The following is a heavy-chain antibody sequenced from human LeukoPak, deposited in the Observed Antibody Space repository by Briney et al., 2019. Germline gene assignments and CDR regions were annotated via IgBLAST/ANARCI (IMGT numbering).Heavy chain of an antibody. J-gene: IGHJ6*03. V-gene: IGHV4-39*01. CDR3: ARPFITIFGVVSMDV. CDR2: IYYSGST. CDR1: GGSISSSSYY. Sequence: SETLSLTCTVSGGSISSSSYYWGWIRQPPGKGLEWIGSIYYSGSTYYNPSLKSRVTISVDTSKNQFSLKLSSVTAADTAVYYCARPFITIFGVVSMDVWGKGTTVTVSS. D-gene: IGHD3-3*01.